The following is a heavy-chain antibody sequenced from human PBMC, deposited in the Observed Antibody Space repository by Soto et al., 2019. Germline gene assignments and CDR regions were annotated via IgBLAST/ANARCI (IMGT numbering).Heavy chain of an antibody. CDR2: IYHSGSN. V-gene: IGHV4-4*02. CDR3: ASRGGKQWLVRVDY. D-gene: IGHD6-19*01. J-gene: IGHJ4*02. CDR1: GGSISSSNW. Sequence: QVHLQESRPGLVKPSGTLSLTCAVSGGSISSSNWWNWVRQPPVKGMEWIEQIYHSGSNNYNPSLKSRVTRSVDKSKNQFSLKLSSVTAADTAVYYSASRGGKQWLVRVDYWGQGTLVTVSS.